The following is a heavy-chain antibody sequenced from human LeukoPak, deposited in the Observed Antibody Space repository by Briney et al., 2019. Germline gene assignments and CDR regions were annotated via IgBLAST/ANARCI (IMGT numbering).Heavy chain of an antibody. Sequence: PSETLSLTCTVSGGSISSGGYYWSWIRPHPGQGLEWIGYIYYSGSTYYNPSLKSRVTTSGDTSKNQFSLKLSSVTAADTAVYYCARASSYGSGSYPNGDNYYYGMDVWGQGTTVTVSS. D-gene: IGHD3-10*01. J-gene: IGHJ6*02. V-gene: IGHV4-31*03. CDR2: IYYSGST. CDR3: ARASSYGSGSYPNGDNYYYGMDV. CDR1: GGSISSGGYY.